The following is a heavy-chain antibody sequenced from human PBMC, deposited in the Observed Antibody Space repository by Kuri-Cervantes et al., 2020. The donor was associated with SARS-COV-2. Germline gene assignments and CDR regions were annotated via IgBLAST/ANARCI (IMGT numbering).Heavy chain of an antibody. CDR1: IGTFSHTT. J-gene: IGHJ6*04. CDR3: ARPGGFLDV. Sequence: SETLSLTCYVCIGTFSHTTGSWIRQPPGKGLEWIGEINHSGSTNYNPSLKSRVTISVDTSKNQFSLKLSSVTAADTAVYYCARPGGFLDVWGKGTTVTVSS. V-gene: IGHV4-34*01. CDR2: INHSGST. D-gene: IGHD4-23*01.